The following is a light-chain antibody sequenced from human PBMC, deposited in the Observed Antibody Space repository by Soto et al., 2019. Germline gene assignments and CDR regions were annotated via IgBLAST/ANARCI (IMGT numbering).Light chain of an antibody. J-gene: IGKJ1*01. CDR3: QQYNSYAT. CDR2: KAS. CDR1: QSISSW. Sequence: DIQMTQSPSTLSASLGDRVTITCRASQSISSWLAWYQQKPGKAPKLLIYKASSLESGVPSRFSGSGSGTEFNLTISNLQPEDFVTYYCQQYNSYATFGQGTKVDIK. V-gene: IGKV1-5*03.